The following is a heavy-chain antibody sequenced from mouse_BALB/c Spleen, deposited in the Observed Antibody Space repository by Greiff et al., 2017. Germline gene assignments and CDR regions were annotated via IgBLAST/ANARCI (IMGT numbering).Heavy chain of an antibody. CDR1: GFAFSSYD. CDR2: ISSGGGST. J-gene: IGHJ1*01. CDR3: ASSIYYYGSSLYWYFDV. V-gene: IGHV5-12-1*01. Sequence: EVKLEESGGGLVKPGGSLKLSCAASGFAFSSYDMSWVRQTPEKRLEWVAYISSGGGSTYYPDTVKGRFTISRDNAKNTLYLQMSSLKSEDTAMYYCASSIYYYGSSLYWYFDVWGAGTTVTVSS. D-gene: IGHD1-1*01.